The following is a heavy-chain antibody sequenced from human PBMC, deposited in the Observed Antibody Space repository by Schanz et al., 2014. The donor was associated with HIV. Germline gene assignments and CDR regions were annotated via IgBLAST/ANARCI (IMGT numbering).Heavy chain of an antibody. CDR2: INPNSGGT. CDR3: ASHGEGITMIVVVNGGYYGMDV. Sequence: QVQLVQSGAEVKKPGASVKVSCKASGYTFTGYYMHWVRQAPGQGLEWMGWINPNSGGTNYAQKFQGRVTMTRDTSISTAYMELSSLRSADTAVYFCASHGEGITMIVVVNGGYYGMDVWGQGTTVTVSS. J-gene: IGHJ6*02. CDR1: GYTFTGYY. D-gene: IGHD3-22*01. V-gene: IGHV1-2*02.